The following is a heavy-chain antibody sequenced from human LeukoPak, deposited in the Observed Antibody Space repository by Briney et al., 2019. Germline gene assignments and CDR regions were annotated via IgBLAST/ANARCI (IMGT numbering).Heavy chain of an antibody. D-gene: IGHD2-2*01. Sequence: KPSETLSLTCTVSGGSISSSSYYWGWIRQPPGKGLEWIGYIYQSGSAYYDPSLKSRVTISLDRSKNQFSLKLSSVTAADTAVYYCARAKDIGTSHDAFDIWGQGTMVTVSS. CDR2: IYQSGSA. CDR1: GGSISSSSYY. CDR3: ARAKDIGTSHDAFDI. V-gene: IGHV4-39*07. J-gene: IGHJ3*02.